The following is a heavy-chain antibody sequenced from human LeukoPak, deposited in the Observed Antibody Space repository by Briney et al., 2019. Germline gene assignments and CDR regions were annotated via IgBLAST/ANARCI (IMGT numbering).Heavy chain of an antibody. CDR2: IYTSGST. J-gene: IGHJ4*02. CDR3: ARTTYYDFWSGYYSGGPADY. D-gene: IGHD3-3*01. V-gene: IGHV4-61*02. Sequence: PSETLSLTCTVSGGSISSGRYYWGWIRQPAGKGLEWIGRIYTSGSTNYNPSLKSRVTISVDTSKNQFSLKLSSVTAADTAVYNCARTTYYDFWSGYYSGGPADYWGQGTLVTVSS. CDR1: GGSISSGRYY.